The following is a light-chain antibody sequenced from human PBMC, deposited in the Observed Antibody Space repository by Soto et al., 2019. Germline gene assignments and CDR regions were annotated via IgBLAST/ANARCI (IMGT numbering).Light chain of an antibody. CDR2: ETT. CDR3: CSYAGSATVV. Sequence: QSALTQPASVSGSPGQSITISCTGTSSDVGSWNLVSWYQQHPGKAPKLLIYETTKRPSGVSDRFSGSKSGNTASVTISGLPAGDEADYYCCSYAGSATVVFGGGTKLTVL. J-gene: IGLJ2*01. V-gene: IGLV2-23*01. CDR1: SSDVGSWNL.